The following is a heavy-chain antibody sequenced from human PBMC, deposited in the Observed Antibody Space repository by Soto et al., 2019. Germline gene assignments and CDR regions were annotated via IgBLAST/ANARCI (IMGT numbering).Heavy chain of an antibody. Sequence: GESRKISCKGSGYSFTSYWIGWVRQMPGKGLEWMGIIYPGDSDTRYSPSFQGQVTISADKSISTAYLQWSSLKASDTAMYYCARHIGVTMVRGVFWFDPWGQGTLVTVSS. V-gene: IGHV5-51*01. CDR2: IYPGDSDT. J-gene: IGHJ5*02. D-gene: IGHD3-10*01. CDR3: ARHIGVTMVRGVFWFDP. CDR1: GYSFTSYW.